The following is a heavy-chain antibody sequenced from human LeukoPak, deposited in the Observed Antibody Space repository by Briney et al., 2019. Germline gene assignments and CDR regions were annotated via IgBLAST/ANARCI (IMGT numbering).Heavy chain of an antibody. CDR3: ARHGSTSWGSGYFDY. CDR2: IYPGDSDT. CDR1: GYSFTSYW. Sequence: PGESLKISCKGSGYSFTSYWIGWVRQMPGKGLEWMGIIYPGDSDTRYSPSFQGQVTISADKSISTAYLQWSSLKASDTAMYYCARHGSTSWGSGYFDYWGQGTLVTVSS. D-gene: IGHD2-2*01. V-gene: IGHV5-51*01. J-gene: IGHJ4*02.